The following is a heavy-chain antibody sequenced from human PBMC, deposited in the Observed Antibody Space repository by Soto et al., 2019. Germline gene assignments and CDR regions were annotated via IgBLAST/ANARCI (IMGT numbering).Heavy chain of an antibody. V-gene: IGHV6-1*01. Sequence: QVQLQQSGPGLVKPSQTLSLTCAISGDSVSSNSAAWNWIRQSPSRGLEWLGRTYYRSKWYNDYAVSVKSRITTNPDTSKNQFSLQLNSVTPEDTAVYYCARVTVVVPAAIRHYFDYWGQGTLVTVSS. CDR3: ARVTVVVPAAIRHYFDY. CDR2: TYYRSKWYN. J-gene: IGHJ4*02. D-gene: IGHD2-2*02. CDR1: GDSVSSNSAA.